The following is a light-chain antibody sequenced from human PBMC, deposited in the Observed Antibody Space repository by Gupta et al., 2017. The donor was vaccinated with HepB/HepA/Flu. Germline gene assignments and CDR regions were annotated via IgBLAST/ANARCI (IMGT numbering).Light chain of an antibody. Sequence: QSVLTQPPSVSAAPGQKFTIPCSGSSSNIGNNYVSWYQQLPGTAPKLLIYDNNKRPSGIPDRLSGSKSGTSATLGITGLQTGDEADYYCGTWDSSLSAPVFGGGTKLTVL. CDR2: DNN. CDR3: GTWDSSLSAPV. V-gene: IGLV1-51*01. J-gene: IGLJ3*02. CDR1: SSNIGNNY.